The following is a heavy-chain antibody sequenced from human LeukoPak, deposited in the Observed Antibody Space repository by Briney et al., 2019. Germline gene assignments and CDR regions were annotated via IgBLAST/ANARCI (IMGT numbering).Heavy chain of an antibody. CDR1: GFTFSDYW. Sequence: GGSLRLSCAASGFTFSDYWMAWVRQAPGGGLEWVAHIKRDGSNTNYVDPVKGRFTISRDNAKNSVYLQMNSLRVEDTATYYCARDGYLDYWGQGTLVTVSS. V-gene: IGHV3-7*03. CDR2: IKRDGSNT. CDR3: ARDGYLDY. D-gene: IGHD5-18*01. J-gene: IGHJ4*02.